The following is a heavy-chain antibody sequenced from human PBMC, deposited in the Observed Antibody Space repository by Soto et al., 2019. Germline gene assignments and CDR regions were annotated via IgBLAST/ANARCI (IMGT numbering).Heavy chain of an antibody. Sequence: QVQLVESGGGVVQPGRSLRLSCAASEFTFSNYGMHWVRQAPGKGLEWVAVILNDGSNRYHADSVKDRLTISRDNSKNTLYLQMNSLRAEDTAVYYCARDDEYSGNGMDVWGQGTKVTVS. V-gene: IGHV3-33*01. CDR2: ILNDGSNR. D-gene: IGHD3-10*01. CDR1: EFTFSNYG. CDR3: ARDDEYSGNGMDV. J-gene: IGHJ6*02.